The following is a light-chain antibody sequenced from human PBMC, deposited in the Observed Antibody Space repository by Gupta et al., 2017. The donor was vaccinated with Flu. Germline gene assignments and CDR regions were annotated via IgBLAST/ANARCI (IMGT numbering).Light chain of an antibody. CDR1: QNIYST. CDR2: EAS. V-gene: IGKV3-11*01. J-gene: IGKJ4*01. Sequence: DTMLTQSPAILSLSPGERATLSCRASQNIYSTLAWYRQKPGQSPRLLVYEASRRAAGIPSRFTGAGSGTDFTLTISSLEPEDFAIYYCQQRGDWPPTFGGGTRVDLK. CDR3: QQRGDWPPT.